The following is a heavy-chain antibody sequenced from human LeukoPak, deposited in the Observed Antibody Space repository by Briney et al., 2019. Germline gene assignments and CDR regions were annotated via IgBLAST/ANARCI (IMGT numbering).Heavy chain of an antibody. V-gene: IGHV4-34*01. CDR1: GGSFSGYY. D-gene: IGHD5-24*01. CDR2: INHSGST. Sequence: SETLSLTCAVYGGSFSGYYWSWIRQPPGKGLEWIGEINHSGSTNYNPSLKSRVTISVDTSKNQFSLKLSSVTAADTAVYYCARIRDGYNDAYDIWGKGTTVTVSS. CDR3: ARIRDGYNDAYDI. J-gene: IGHJ6*04.